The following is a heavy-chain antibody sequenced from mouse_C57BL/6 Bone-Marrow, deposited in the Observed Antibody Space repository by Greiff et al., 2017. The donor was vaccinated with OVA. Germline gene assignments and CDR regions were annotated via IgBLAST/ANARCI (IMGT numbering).Heavy chain of an antibody. D-gene: IGHD2-5*01. CDR2: INPSSGYT. V-gene: IGHV1-7*01. CDR3: ATDYSNYLFAY. CDR1: GYTFTSYW. Sequence: VQLQQPGAELAKPGASVKLSCKASGYTFTSYWMHWVKQRPGQGLEWIGYINPSSGYTKYNQKFKDKATLTADKSSSTAYMQLSSLTYEDSAVYYCATDYSNYLFAYWGQGTLVTVSA. J-gene: IGHJ3*01.